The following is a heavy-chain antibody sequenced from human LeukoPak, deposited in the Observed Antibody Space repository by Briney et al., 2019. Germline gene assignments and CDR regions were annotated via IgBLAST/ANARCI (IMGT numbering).Heavy chain of an antibody. V-gene: IGHV3-15*01. CDR1: GLTFIDAW. CDR2: IKRKTDGGAT. Sequence: PGGSLRLSCAASGLTFIDAWVSWVRQAPGKGLEWVGRIKRKTDGGATDYAAPVRGRFTISRDESKNTLYLQMNSLRTEDTAVYYCAEEGHFVIGWYGALDIWGQGTMVTVSS. J-gene: IGHJ3*02. CDR3: AEEGHFVIGWYGALDI. D-gene: IGHD6-19*01.